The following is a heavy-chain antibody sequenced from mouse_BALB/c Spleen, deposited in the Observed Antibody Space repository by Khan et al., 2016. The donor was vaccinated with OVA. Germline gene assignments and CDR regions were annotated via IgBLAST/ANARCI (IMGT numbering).Heavy chain of an antibody. V-gene: IGHV3-2*02. J-gene: IGHJ4*01. CDR2: IRYSGST. CDR3: ARQNYYGYAMDY. D-gene: IGHD1-1*01. CDR1: GYSITSDYA. Sequence: EVQLQESGPGLVKPSQSLSLTCTVTGYSITSDYAWNWIRQFPGNKLEWMGYIRYSGSTSYNPSLKSRISITRDTSKNQFFLQLTSVTTEDTATYYCARQNYYGYAMDYWGQGTSVTVSS.